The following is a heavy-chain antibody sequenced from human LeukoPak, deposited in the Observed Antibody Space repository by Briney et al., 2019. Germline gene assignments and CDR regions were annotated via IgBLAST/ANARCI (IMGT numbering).Heavy chain of an antibody. J-gene: IGHJ4*02. CDR3: ARKKLLRYFDWSPFDY. V-gene: IGHV1-69*05. CDR2: IIPIFGTG. D-gene: IGHD3-9*01. CDR1: GGTFSSYA. Sequence: GASVKVSCKASGGTFSSYAISWVRQALGQGLEWMGGIIPIFGTGNYAQKFQGRVTITTDESTSTAYMELSSLRSEDTAVYYCARKKLLRYFDWSPFDYWGQGTLVTVSS.